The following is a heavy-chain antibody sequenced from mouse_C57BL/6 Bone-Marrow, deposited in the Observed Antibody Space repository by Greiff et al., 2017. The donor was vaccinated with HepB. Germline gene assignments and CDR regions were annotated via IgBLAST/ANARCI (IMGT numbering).Heavy chain of an antibody. CDR3: TRDPDLLLRSGGFAY. CDR2: ISSGGDYI. Sequence: EVQLVESGEGLVKPGGSLKLSCAASGFTFSSYAMSWVRQTPEKRLEWVAYISSGGDYIYYADTVKGRFTISRDNARNTLYLQMSSLKSEDTAMYYCTRDPDLLLRSGGFAYGGQGTLVTVSA. J-gene: IGHJ3*01. V-gene: IGHV5-9-1*02. CDR1: GFTFSSYA. D-gene: IGHD1-1*01.